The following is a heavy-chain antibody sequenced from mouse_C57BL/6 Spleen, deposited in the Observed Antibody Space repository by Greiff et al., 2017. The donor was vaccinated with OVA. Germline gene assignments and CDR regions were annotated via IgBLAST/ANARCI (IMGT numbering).Heavy chain of an antibody. J-gene: IGHJ4*01. Sequence: VQLQQSGPELVKPGASVKISCKASGYSFTGYYMNWVKQSPEKSLEWIGEINPSTGGTTYNQKFKAKATLTVDKSSSTAYMQLKSLTSEDSAVYYCARGYGSSYSYAMDYWGQGTSVTVAS. CDR3: ARGYGSSYSYAMDY. CDR2: INPSTGGT. D-gene: IGHD1-1*01. CDR1: GYSFTGYY. V-gene: IGHV1-42*01.